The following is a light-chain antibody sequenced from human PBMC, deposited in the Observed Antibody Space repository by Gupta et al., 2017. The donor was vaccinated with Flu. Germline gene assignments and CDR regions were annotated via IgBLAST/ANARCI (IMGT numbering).Light chain of an antibody. CDR2: LGS. V-gene: IGKV2-28*01. J-gene: IGKJ3*01. CDR1: QSLLHSNGYNY. Sequence: IVMTQSPLSLPVTPGEPASIPCRSSQSLLHSNGYNYLDWYLQKPGQSPQLLIYLGSNRASGVPDRFSGSGSGTDFTLKISRVEAEDVGVYYCMQAQQTLTFGPGTKLDIK. CDR3: MQAQQTLT.